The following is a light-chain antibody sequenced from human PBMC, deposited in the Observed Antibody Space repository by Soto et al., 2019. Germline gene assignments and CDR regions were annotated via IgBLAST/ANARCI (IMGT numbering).Light chain of an antibody. Sequence: DIQMTQSPSSLSASVGDRVTITCRASQSISSYLNWYQQKPGKAHKFLIYVASTLQSGVPSRFSGSGSGTDFTLTITSLQTEDFATYYCQQSYRSPYTFSQGTKLEIK. V-gene: IGKV1-39*01. CDR2: VAS. CDR3: QQSYRSPYT. CDR1: QSISSY. J-gene: IGKJ2*01.